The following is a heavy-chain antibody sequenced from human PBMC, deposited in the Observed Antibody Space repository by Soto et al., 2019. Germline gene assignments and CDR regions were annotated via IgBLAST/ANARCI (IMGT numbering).Heavy chain of an antibody. CDR3: AHTGQLLGYYYYGMDV. J-gene: IGHJ6*02. V-gene: IGHV2-5*01. Sequence: SGPTLVQPTQTLTLTCTFSGFSLSPSGVGVGWIRQPPGKAQEWLALIYSNDDKRYNPSQKSRLTITNDTSKNQEVLKMPNMDPVDTATYYCAHTGQLLGYYYYGMDVWGQGTTVTVSS. D-gene: IGHD2-2*01. CDR2: IYSNDDK. CDR1: GFSLSPSGVG.